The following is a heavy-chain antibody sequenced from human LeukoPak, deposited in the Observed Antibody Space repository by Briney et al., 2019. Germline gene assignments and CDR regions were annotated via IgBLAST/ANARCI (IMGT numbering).Heavy chain of an antibody. D-gene: IGHD2-2*01. Sequence: PSETLSLTCTVSGGSISSYYWSWIRQPAGKGLEWIWRIYTSGSTNYNPSLKSRVTMSVDTSKNQFPLKLSSVTAADTAVYYCASQLKYCSSTSCYLGWFDPWGQGPLVTVSS. J-gene: IGHJ5*02. CDR2: IYTSGST. CDR1: GGSISSYY. V-gene: IGHV4-4*07. CDR3: ASQLKYCSSTSCYLGWFDP.